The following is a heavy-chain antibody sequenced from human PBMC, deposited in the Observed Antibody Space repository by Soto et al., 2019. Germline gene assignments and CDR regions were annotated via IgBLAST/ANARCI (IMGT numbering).Heavy chain of an antibody. Sequence: QVQLVQSGAEVKKPGASVRLSCKSSGYRFTSQTIHWVRQAPGQGLEWMGWIIVGSGNTRYSQNFQGRLTITRDTSASTAYMDLSSLRSEDTAVYYCARLGFCGGDSCYPLAIWGQGTMVIVSS. CDR3: ARLGFCGGDSCYPLAI. D-gene: IGHD2-21*01. CDR2: IIVGSGNT. CDR1: GYRFTSQT. V-gene: IGHV1-3*01. J-gene: IGHJ3*02.